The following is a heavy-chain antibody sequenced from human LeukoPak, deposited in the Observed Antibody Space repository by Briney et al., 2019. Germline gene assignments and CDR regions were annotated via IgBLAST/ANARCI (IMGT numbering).Heavy chain of an antibody. D-gene: IGHD1-26*01. CDR3: ARTRYSGSRDDY. CDR1: GFTVSSNY. J-gene: IGHJ4*02. V-gene: IGHV3-66*01. CDR2: IYSGGST. Sequence: GGSLRLSCAASGFTVSSNYMSWVRQAPGKGLEWVSVIYSGGSTYYADSVKGRFTISRDNSKNTLYLQMNSLRAEDTAVYYCARTRYSGSRDDYWGQGTLVTVSS.